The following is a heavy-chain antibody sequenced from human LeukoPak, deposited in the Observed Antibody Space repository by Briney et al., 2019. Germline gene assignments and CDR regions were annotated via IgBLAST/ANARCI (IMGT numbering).Heavy chain of an antibody. D-gene: IGHD2-2*03. J-gene: IGHJ4*02. CDR3: ARHCRLDKISLSWADY. V-gene: IGHV4-59*08. CDR1: SGSISSYY. CDR2: IYYSVST. Sequence: PSETLSLTCTVSSGSISSYYWSWIRQPPGKGLEWIGYIYYSVSTNYNPSLKSRVTISVDTTKNQFSLKLSSGTASGTGVYYGARHCRLDKISLSWADYWGQGTLVTVSS.